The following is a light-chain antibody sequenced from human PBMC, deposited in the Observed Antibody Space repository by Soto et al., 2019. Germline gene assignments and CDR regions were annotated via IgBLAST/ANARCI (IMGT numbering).Light chain of an antibody. V-gene: IGKV1-6*01. Sequence: TQMTQSPLSLSASVGEKIIITCRASRDVGSDVSWYQQKPGQAPKLVIYAASNLYTGVPSRFSGRRSGTEFTLTISSLQPEDFASYYCLPYYGDSWTVGHGTKV. J-gene: IGKJ1*01. CDR3: LPYYGDSWT. CDR1: RDVGSD. CDR2: AAS.